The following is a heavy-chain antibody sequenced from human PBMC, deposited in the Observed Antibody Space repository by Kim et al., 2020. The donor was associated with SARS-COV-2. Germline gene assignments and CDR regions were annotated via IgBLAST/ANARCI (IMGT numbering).Heavy chain of an antibody. J-gene: IGHJ5*02. CDR1: GDSVSSNSAA. CDR3: ARGYYDILTGYFGVNWFDP. Sequence: SQTLSLTCAISGDSVSSNSAAWNWIRQSPSRGLEWLGRTYYRSKWYNDYAVSVKSRITINPDTSKNQFSLQLNSVTPEDTAVYYCARGYYDILTGYFGVNWFDPWGQGTLVTVSS. D-gene: IGHD3-9*01. CDR2: TYYRSKWYN. V-gene: IGHV6-1*01.